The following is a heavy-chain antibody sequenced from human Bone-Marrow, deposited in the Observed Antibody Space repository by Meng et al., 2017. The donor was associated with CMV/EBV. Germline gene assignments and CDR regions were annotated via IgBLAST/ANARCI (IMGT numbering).Heavy chain of an antibody. J-gene: IGHJ3*02. V-gene: IGHV3-30-3*01. D-gene: IGHD4-17*01. CDR2: ISYDGSNK. Sequence: GESLKISCAASGFTFSSYAMHWVRQAPGKGLEWVAVISYDGSNKYYADSVKGRFTISRDNSKNTLYLQMNSLRAEDTAVYYCARVYGLNDAFDIWSQGTMVTVSS. CDR3: ARVYGLNDAFDI. CDR1: GFTFSSYA.